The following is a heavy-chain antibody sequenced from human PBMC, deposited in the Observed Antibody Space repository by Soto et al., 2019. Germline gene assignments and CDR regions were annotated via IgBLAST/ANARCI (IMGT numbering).Heavy chain of an antibody. J-gene: IGHJ6*02. Sequence: SETLSLTCTVSGGSISSGGYSWTWIRQSPGKGLEWIGYTYQSGSAFYNPSLKSRVTISVDRSKNQFSLNLTSVTAADTAVYYCARNYYGMDVWGQGTTVTVSS. CDR3: ARNYYGMDV. CDR1: GGSISSGGYS. V-gene: IGHV4-30-2*06. CDR2: TYQSGSA.